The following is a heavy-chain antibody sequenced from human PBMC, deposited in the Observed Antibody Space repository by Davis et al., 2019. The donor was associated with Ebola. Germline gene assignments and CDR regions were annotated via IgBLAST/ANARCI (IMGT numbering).Heavy chain of an antibody. D-gene: IGHD6-19*01. CDR3: AKGLRGGWYQDAFDI. V-gene: IGHV3-23*01. CDR1: GFTFSSYE. J-gene: IGHJ3*02. Sequence: GESLKISCAASGFTFSSYEMNWVRQAPGKGLEWVSAISGSGGSTYYADSVKGRFTISRDNSKNTLYLQMNSLRAEDTAVYYCAKGLRGGWYQDAFDIWGQGTMVTVSS. CDR2: ISGSGGST.